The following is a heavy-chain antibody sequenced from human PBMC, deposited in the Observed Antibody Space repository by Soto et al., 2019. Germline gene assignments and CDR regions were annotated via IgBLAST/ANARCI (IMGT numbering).Heavy chain of an antibody. D-gene: IGHD3-16*01. J-gene: IGHJ3*02. CDR3: ANHHSYDYVWGSYVQGWSDAFDI. V-gene: IGHV3-53*01. CDR1: GFTVSSNY. Sequence: PGGSLRLSCAASGFTVSSNYVSWVRQAPGKGLEWVSVIYSAGSTYYADSVKGRFTISRDNSKNTLYLQMNSLRAEDTAVYYCANHHSYDYVWGSYVQGWSDAFDIWGQGTMVTVSS. CDR2: IYSAGST.